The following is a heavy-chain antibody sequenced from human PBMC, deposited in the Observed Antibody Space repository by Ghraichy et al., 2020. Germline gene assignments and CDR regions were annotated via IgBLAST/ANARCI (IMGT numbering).Heavy chain of an antibody. V-gene: IGHV3-7*03. Sequence: GGSLRLSCAASGFTFSSYWMSWVRQAPGKGLEWVANIKQDGSEKYYVDSVKGRFTISRDNAKNSLYLQMNSLRAEDTAVYYCARDPLTTVDPNYYYYYGMDVWGQGTTVTVSS. CDR1: GFTFSSYW. J-gene: IGHJ6*02. CDR2: IKQDGSEK. D-gene: IGHD4-11*01. CDR3: ARDPLTTVDPNYYYYYGMDV.